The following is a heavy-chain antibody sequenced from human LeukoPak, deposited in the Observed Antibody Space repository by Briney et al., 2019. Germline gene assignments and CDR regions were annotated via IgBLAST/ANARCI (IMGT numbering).Heavy chain of an antibody. CDR3: AKDRNGWRWLQPVFDY. CDR2: ISGSGGST. CDR1: GFTFSSYA. J-gene: IGHJ4*02. Sequence: GGSLRLSCAASGFTFSSYAMSWVRQAPGKGLEWVSAISGSGGSTYYADSVKGRFTISRDNSKNTLHLQMNSLRAEDTAVYYCAKDRNGWRWLQPVFDYLGQGTLVTVSS. V-gene: IGHV3-23*01. D-gene: IGHD5-24*01.